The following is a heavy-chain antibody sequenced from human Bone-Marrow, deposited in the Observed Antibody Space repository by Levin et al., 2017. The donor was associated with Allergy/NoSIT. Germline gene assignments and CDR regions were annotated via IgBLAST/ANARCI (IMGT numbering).Heavy chain of an antibody. CDR2: INWDGSSI. Sequence: GGSLRLSCAASGFAFDDHTMHWVRRTPGKGLEWVSRINWDGSSIFYADSVKGRFTISRDNAKNSLYLHMNSLRAEDTALYYCAKTFYSSSSSGDFDSWGQGTQVTVSS. CDR1: GFAFDDHT. CDR3: AKTFYSSSSSGDFDS. D-gene: IGHD6-6*01. V-gene: IGHV3-9*01. J-gene: IGHJ4*02.